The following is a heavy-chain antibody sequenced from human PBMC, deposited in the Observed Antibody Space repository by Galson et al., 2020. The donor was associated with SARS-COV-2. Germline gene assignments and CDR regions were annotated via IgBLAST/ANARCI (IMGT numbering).Heavy chain of an antibody. Sequence: GESLKISCAASGFIFSSYSMNWVRQAPGKGLELVSSISHSSTYTFYADTVKGRFTISRDNAKNSLYLEMNSLRADDTAMYYCARDLGTVRGVIAAPIDYWGQGTLVTVSS. CDR3: ARDLGTVRGVIAAPIDY. CDR2: ISHSSTYT. CDR1: GFIFSSYS. J-gene: IGHJ4*02. V-gene: IGHV3-21*01. D-gene: IGHD3-10*01.